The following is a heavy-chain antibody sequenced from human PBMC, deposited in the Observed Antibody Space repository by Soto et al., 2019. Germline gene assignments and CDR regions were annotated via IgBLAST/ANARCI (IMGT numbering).Heavy chain of an antibody. CDR2: IYYSGST. CDR1: GGSISSGGYY. D-gene: IGHD3-10*01. CDR3: ARDEGGTTAIGG. Sequence: QVQLQESGPGLVKPSQTLSLTCTVSGGSISSGGYYWSWIRQHPGKGLEWIGYIYYSGSTYSNPSHKSRVTTSVDTSTNQFSLKLRSVTAADTAVYYCARDEGGTTAIGGWGQGTLVTVSS. J-gene: IGHJ4*02. V-gene: IGHV4-31*03.